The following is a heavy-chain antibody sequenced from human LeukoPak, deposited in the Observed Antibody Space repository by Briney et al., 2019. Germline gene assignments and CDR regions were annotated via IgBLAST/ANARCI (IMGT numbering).Heavy chain of an antibody. Sequence: ASVKVSCKASGGTFSSYAISWVRQAPGQGLEWRGGIIPIFGTANYAQKFQGRVTITTDESTSTAYMELSSLGSEDTAVYYCARDLMGIGRYYFDYWGQGTLVTVSS. CDR3: ARDLMGIGRYYFDY. J-gene: IGHJ4*02. CDR1: GGTFSSYA. CDR2: IIPIFGTA. V-gene: IGHV1-69*05. D-gene: IGHD7-27*01.